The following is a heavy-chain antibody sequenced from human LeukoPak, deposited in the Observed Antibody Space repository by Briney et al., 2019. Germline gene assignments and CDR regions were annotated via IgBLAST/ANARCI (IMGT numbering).Heavy chain of an antibody. V-gene: IGHV4-59*01. CDR2: IHYGGST. D-gene: IGHD1-1*01. Sequence: SETLSLTCTVSGGSISSYYWSWIRQPPGKGLVWIGYIHYGGSTNYNPSLKSRVTISVDTSKNQFSLKLSSVTAADTAVYYCARVSWFPGTSYYYMDVWGKGTTVTVSS. J-gene: IGHJ6*03. CDR1: GGSISSYY. CDR3: ARVSWFPGTSYYYMDV.